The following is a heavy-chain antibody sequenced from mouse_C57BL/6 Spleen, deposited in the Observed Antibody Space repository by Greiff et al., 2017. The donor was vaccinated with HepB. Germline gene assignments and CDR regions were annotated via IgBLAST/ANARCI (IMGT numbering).Heavy chain of an antibody. CDR3: ARNYDYPTPYYFDY. CDR2: ISSGSSTI. Sequence: EVQLVESGGGLVKPGGSLKLSCAASGFTFSDYGMHWVRQAPEKGLEWVAYISSGSSTIYYVDTVKGRFTISRDNAKNTLFLQMTSLRSEDTAMYYCARNYDYPTPYYFDYWGQGTTLTVSS. J-gene: IGHJ2*01. CDR1: GFTFSDYG. D-gene: IGHD2-4*01. V-gene: IGHV5-17*01.